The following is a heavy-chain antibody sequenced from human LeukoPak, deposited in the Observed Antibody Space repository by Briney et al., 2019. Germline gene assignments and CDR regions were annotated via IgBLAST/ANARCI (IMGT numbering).Heavy chain of an antibody. Sequence: DPGGSLRLSCAVSGITVSNYGMSWVRQAPGKGLEWVAGISGSGGSTHYADSVKGRFTISRDNPRNTLYLQMNSLRPEDTAVYFCAKRGVVIRVILVGFHKEAYYFDSWGQGALVTVSS. V-gene: IGHV3-23*01. J-gene: IGHJ4*02. CDR3: AKRGVVIRVILVGFHKEAYYFDS. CDR2: ISGSGGST. D-gene: IGHD3-22*01. CDR1: GITVSNYG.